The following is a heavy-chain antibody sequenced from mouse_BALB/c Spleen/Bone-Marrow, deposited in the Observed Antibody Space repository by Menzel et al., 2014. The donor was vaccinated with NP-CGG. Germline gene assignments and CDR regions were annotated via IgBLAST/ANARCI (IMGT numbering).Heavy chain of an antibody. CDR3: AYYRYDVNY. J-gene: IGHJ2*01. D-gene: IGHD2-14*01. Sequence: DLVKPGASVKLSCKASGYTFTSYWINWINQRPGQGLEWIGRIAPGSGSTYYNEMFKGKAILTVDTSSSTAYIQLSSLSSEDSAVYFCAYYRYDVNYWGQGTTLTVSS. CDR1: GYTFTSYW. V-gene: IGHV1S41*01. CDR2: IAPGSGST.